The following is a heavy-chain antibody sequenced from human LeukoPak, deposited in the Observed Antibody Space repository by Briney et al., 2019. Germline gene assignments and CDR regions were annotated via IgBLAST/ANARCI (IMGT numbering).Heavy chain of an antibody. D-gene: IGHD4-11*01. CDR3: ARFHDYSNYWGFDY. V-gene: IGHV1-69*05. CDR1: GGTFSSYA. Sequence: GASVKVSCKASGGTFSSYAISWVRQAPGQGLEWMGGIIPIFGTANYAQKFQGRVTITTDESTSTAYMELSSLRSEDTAVYYCARFHDYSNYWGFDYWGQGTLVTVSS. J-gene: IGHJ4*02. CDR2: IIPIFGTA.